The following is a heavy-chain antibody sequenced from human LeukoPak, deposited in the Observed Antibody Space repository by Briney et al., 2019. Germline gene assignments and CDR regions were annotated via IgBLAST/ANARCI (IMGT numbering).Heavy chain of an antibody. V-gene: IGHV1-69*04. Sequence: VASVTVSFKASGGTFIIYAISWVRQAPRQGGEWMCRIIPILGIANYAQKFQGRVTITADKSTSTAYMELSSLRSEDTAVYYCASRGSGYYFDYWGQGTLVTVSS. CDR3: ASRGSGYYFDY. CDR1: GGTFIIYA. D-gene: IGHD3-10*01. J-gene: IGHJ4*02. CDR2: IIPILGIA.